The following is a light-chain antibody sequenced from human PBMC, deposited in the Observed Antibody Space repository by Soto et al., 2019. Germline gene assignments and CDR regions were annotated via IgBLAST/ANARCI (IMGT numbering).Light chain of an antibody. CDR3: CSYAGTYSYV. V-gene: IGLV2-11*01. Sequence: QSVLTQPACVSGSPGQSVTISCTGTSSDVGAYNYVSWYQQHPGKAPKFMIYDVSKRPSGVPDRFSGSKSGNTASLTISGLQAEDEADYYCCSYAGTYSYVFGTGTKVTAL. J-gene: IGLJ1*01. CDR1: SSDVGAYNY. CDR2: DVS.